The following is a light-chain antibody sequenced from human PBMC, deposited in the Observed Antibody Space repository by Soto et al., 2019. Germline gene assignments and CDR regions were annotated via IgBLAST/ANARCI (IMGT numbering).Light chain of an antibody. J-gene: IGKJ1*01. CDR1: QSISSY. CDR2: AAS. CDR3: QQSYTTPRT. Sequence: DIQMTQSPSSLSASVGDRVTITCRASQSISSYLNWYQQKPGKAPKVLIYAASSLQSGVPSRFRGSGSETDFTLTITSLQPEDFATYYCQQSYTTPRTFGQGTKVDIK. V-gene: IGKV1-39*01.